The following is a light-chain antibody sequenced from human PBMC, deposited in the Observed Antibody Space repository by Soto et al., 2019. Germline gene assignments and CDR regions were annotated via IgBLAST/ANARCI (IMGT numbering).Light chain of an antibody. V-gene: IGLV2-11*01. CDR3: CSYAGSSFL. CDR2: DVT. J-gene: IGLJ2*01. CDR1: SSDVGGYNY. Sequence: QSALTQPRSVSASPGQSVTISCTGTSSDVGGYNYVSWYQQHPGKAPKLIIQDVTKRPSEVPGRFSVSKSGNTASLTISGLQPEDEADYYCCSYAGSSFLFGGGTKLTVL.